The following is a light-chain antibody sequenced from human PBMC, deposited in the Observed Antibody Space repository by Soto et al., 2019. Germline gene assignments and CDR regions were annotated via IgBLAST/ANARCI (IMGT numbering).Light chain of an antibody. Sequence: DIQMTQSPSTLSASVGDRVTITCRASQDINDWLAWYQQKPGNAPKFLIYDASTLQSGVPSRFSGSGSGTEFTLTISSLQPDDFATYYCQQYNSYSPLTSGGGTNVE. CDR3: QQYNSYSPLT. V-gene: IGKV1-5*01. J-gene: IGKJ4*01. CDR2: DAS. CDR1: QDINDW.